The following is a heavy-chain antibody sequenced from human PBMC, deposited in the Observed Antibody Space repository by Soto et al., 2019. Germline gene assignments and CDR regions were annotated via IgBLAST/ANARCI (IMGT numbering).Heavy chain of an antibody. V-gene: IGHV3-49*03. CDR2: IRSKAYGGTT. J-gene: IGHJ6*02. D-gene: IGHD1-20*01. CDR1: GFTFCDDG. Sequence: SLILSCTTSGFTFCDDGISWSRQAPVNGLEWVGVIRSKAYGGTTDYAASVKGRFTISRDDSKSIAYLQMNSLKSEDTGVYYCTKYKYHRRYDYYGMDVWGHGTTVTVSS. CDR3: TKYKYHRRYDYYGMDV.